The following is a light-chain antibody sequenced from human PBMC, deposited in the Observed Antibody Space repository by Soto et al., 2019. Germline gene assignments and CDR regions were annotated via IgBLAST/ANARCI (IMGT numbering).Light chain of an antibody. CDR1: SSDVGGYNY. Sequence: QSVLPQPASGSGSPGQSITISCTGTSSDVGGYNYVSWYQQHPGKAPKLMIYDVSNRPSGVSNRFSGSKSGNTASLTISGLQAEDEADYYCSSYTSSSTLVFGTGTKVTVL. CDR3: SSYTSSSTLV. CDR2: DVS. V-gene: IGLV2-14*01. J-gene: IGLJ1*01.